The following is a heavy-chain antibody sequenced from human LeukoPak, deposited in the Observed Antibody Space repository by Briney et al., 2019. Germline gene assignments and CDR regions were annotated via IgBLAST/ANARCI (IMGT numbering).Heavy chain of an antibody. Sequence: GGSLRLSCAASGLTVSGTHMSWVRQAQGKGLEWVSAMYTGGTTYYADSVKGRFTISRDNSKNTLYLHMNSLRAEDAAVYYCAKDEVTSGGGLASWGQGTLVTVSS. CDR2: MYTGGTT. D-gene: IGHD2-21*02. J-gene: IGHJ4*02. CDR1: GLTVSGTH. CDR3: AKDEVTSGGGLAS. V-gene: IGHV3-53*01.